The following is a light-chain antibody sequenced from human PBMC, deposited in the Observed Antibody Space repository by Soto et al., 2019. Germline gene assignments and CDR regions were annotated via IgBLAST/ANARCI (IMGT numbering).Light chain of an antibody. CDR2: EGV. CDR3: ATWDDSLPAV. Sequence: QSALTQPASVSGSPGQSITISCTGTNSDVENYSLVSWYQQHPGRAPKLLIYEGVKRPSGISNRFSGSKSDNTASLAISGLQSEDEADYYCATWDDSLPAVFGGGTKLTVL. V-gene: IGLV2-14*02. J-gene: IGLJ2*01. CDR1: NSDVENYSL.